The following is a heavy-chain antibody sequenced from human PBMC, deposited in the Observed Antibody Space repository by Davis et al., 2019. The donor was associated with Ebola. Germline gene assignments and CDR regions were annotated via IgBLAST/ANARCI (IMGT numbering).Heavy chain of an antibody. V-gene: IGHV4-59*08. CDR3: ARGPTRYYFDN. CDR1: GGSISNYY. Sequence: MPSETLSLTCTVSGGSISNYYWSWIRQPPGKGLEWIGYIYYSGSTNYNPSLKSRVSISIDTSKKQFSLKLTSVTAADTAVYYCARGPTRYYFDNWGQGTLVTVSS. CDR2: IYYSGST. J-gene: IGHJ4*02.